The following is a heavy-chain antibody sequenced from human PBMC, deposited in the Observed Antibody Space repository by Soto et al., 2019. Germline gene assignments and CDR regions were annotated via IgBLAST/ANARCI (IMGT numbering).Heavy chain of an antibody. D-gene: IGHD6-13*01. V-gene: IGHV1-46*01. CDR1: GYTFTSYY. Sequence: ASVKVSCKASGYTFTSYYMHWVRQAPGQGLEWMGIINPSGGSTSYAQKFQGRVTMTRDTSTSTVYMELSSLRSEDTAVYYCARVQSGTGGDDAFDTWGQETMVTVSS. J-gene: IGHJ3*02. CDR3: ARVQSGTGGDDAFDT. CDR2: INPSGGST.